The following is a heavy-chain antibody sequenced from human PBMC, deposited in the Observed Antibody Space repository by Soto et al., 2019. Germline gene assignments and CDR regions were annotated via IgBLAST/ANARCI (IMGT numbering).Heavy chain of an antibody. CDR3: ARKGANWNDHFDY. J-gene: IGHJ4*02. Sequence: QVQLRESGPGLVKPSQTLSLTCTVSGGSISSGDSYWSWIRQPPGKGLEWIGYIYHSGSTYYNPSLKSRVTISVDTSKNQFALKLSSVTAADTAVYYCARKGANWNDHFDYWGQGTLVTVSS. CDR1: GGSISSGDSY. D-gene: IGHD1-20*01. V-gene: IGHV4-30-4*01. CDR2: IYHSGST.